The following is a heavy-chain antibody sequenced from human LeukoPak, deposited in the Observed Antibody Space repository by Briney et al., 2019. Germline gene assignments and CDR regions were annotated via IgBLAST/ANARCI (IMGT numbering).Heavy chain of an antibody. CDR3: ARHPASVVPAASYFDY. D-gene: IGHD2-2*01. V-gene: IGHV4-4*09. J-gene: IGHJ4*02. Sequence: SETLSLTCTVSGGPISSYYWSWIRQPPGKGLEWIGYIYTSGSTNYNPSLKSRVTISVDTSKNQFSLKLSSVTAADTAAYYCARHPASVVPAASYFDYWGQGTLVTVSS. CDR2: IYTSGST. CDR1: GGPISSYY.